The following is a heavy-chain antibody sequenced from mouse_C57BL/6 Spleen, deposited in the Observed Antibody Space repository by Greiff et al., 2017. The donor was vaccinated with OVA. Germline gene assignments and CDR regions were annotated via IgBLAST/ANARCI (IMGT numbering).Heavy chain of an antibody. CDR3: ARGFYGSGYFDV. CDR1: GYTFTDYY. J-gene: IGHJ1*03. CDR2: INPNNGGT. Sequence: EVQLQQSGPELVKPGASVKISCKASGYTFTDYYMNWVKQSHGKSLEWIGDINPNNGGTSYNQKFKGKATLTVDKSSSTAYMELRSLTSEDSAVYYCARGFYGSGYFDVWGTGTTVTVSS. D-gene: IGHD1-1*01. V-gene: IGHV1-26*01.